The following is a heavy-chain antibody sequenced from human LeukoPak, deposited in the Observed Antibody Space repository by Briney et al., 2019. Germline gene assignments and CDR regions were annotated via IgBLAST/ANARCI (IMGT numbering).Heavy chain of an antibody. CDR2: ISAYNGNT. D-gene: IGHD3-10*01. J-gene: IGHJ4*02. CDR3: ARVNYYGSGSYTPNFDY. CDR1: GYTFTSYG. Sequence: ASVKVSCKASGYTFTSYGISWVRQAPGQGLEWMGWISAYNGNTNYAQKLQGRVTMTTGTSTSTAYMELRSLRSDDTAVYYCARVNYYGSGSYTPNFDYWGQGTLVTVSS. V-gene: IGHV1-18*04.